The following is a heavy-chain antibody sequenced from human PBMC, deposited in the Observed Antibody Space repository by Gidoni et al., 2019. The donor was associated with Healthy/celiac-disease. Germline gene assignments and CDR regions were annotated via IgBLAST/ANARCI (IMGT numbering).Heavy chain of an antibody. V-gene: IGHV3-30*04. CDR3: ARAPHNTIFGVVGDY. CDR2: ISYDGSNK. D-gene: IGHD3-3*01. J-gene: IGHJ4*02. Sequence: QVQLVESGGGVVQPGRSLRLSCAASGFTFSSYAMHWVRQAPGKGLEWVAVISYDGSNKYYADSVKGRFTISRDNSKNTLYLQMNSLRAEDTAVYYCARAPHNTIFGVVGDYWGQGTLVTVSS. CDR1: GFTFSSYA.